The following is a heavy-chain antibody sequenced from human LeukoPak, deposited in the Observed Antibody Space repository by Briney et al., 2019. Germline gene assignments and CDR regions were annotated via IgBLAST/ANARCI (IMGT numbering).Heavy chain of an antibody. D-gene: IGHD6-25*01. Sequence: PWGSLRLSCAASGFTFSSYGMHWVRQAPGKGLEWVAVISYDGSNKYYADSVKGRFTISRDNSKNTLYLQMNSLRAEDTAVYYCAKDLGGSGFDYWGQGTLVTVSS. CDR2: ISYDGSNK. CDR1: GFTFSSYG. CDR3: AKDLGGSGFDY. J-gene: IGHJ4*02. V-gene: IGHV3-30*18.